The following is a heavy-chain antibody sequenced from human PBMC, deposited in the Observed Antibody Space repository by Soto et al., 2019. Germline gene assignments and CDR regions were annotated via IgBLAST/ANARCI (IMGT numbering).Heavy chain of an antibody. CDR3: ARVDVNYYYGMDV. V-gene: IGHV4-31*03. J-gene: IGHJ6*02. Sequence: PSETLSLTCTVSGGSISSGGYYWSWIRQHPGKGLEWIGYIYYSGSTYYNPSLKSRVTISADTSKNQFSLKLSSVTAADTAVYYCARVDVNYYYGMDVWGQGTTVTVSS. CDR1: GGSISSGGYY. CDR2: IYYSGST.